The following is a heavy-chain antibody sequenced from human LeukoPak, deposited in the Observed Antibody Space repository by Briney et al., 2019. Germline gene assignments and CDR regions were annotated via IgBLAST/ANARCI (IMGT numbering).Heavy chain of an antibody. CDR1: GGSFSGYY. Sequence: PSETPSLTCAVYGGSFSGYYWSWIRQPPGKGLEWIGEINHSGSTNYNPSLQSRVTISVDTSKNQFSLELTSVTAADTAVYYCARRRYDASGYYPSRGRYFDYWGQGTLVTVSS. J-gene: IGHJ4*02. CDR2: INHSGST. D-gene: IGHD3-22*01. V-gene: IGHV4-34*01. CDR3: ARRRYDASGYYPSRGRYFDY.